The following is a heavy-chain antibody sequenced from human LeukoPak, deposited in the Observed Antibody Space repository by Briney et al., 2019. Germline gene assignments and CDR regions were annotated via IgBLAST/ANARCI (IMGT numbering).Heavy chain of an antibody. CDR3: ARAAYCSSTSCYIGARIDAFDI. Sequence: GESLKISCKGSGYSFTSYWIGWVRQMPGKGLEWMGVIYPDDSDTRYSPSFQGQVTISADKSISTAYLQCGSLEASDTAIYYCARAAYCSSTSCYIGARIDAFDIWGQGTMVTVSS. D-gene: IGHD2-2*02. V-gene: IGHV5-51*01. CDR2: IYPDDSDT. CDR1: GYSFTSYW. J-gene: IGHJ3*02.